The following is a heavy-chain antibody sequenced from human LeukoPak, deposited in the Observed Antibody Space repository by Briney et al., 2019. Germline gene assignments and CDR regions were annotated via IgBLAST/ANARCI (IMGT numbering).Heavy chain of an antibody. V-gene: IGHV3-23*01. J-gene: IGHJ4*02. CDR2: ISGNGGAT. CDR3: ARDLVEGDYFDY. Sequence: GGSLRLSCAVSGLTFSTYAMNWVRQAPGKGLEWVSTISGNGGATYYADSVKGRFTLSRDNSENTLYLQMNSLRDDDTAVYYCARDLVEGDYFDYWGQGTLVTVSS. CDR1: GLTFSTYA. D-gene: IGHD1-26*01.